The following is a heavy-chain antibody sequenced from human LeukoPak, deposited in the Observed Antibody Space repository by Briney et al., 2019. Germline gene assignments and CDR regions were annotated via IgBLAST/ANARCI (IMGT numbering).Heavy chain of an antibody. CDR3: ARAVAATGNYYYYMDV. CDR2: ISSSSGYI. Sequence: GGSLRLSCAASGFTFSSYSMNWVRQAPGKGLEWVSSISSSSGYIYYADSVKGRFTISRDNAKNSLYLQMNSLRAEDTAVYYCARAVAATGNYYYYMDVWGKGTTVTVSS. CDR1: GFTFSSYS. J-gene: IGHJ6*03. D-gene: IGHD6-19*01. V-gene: IGHV3-21*01.